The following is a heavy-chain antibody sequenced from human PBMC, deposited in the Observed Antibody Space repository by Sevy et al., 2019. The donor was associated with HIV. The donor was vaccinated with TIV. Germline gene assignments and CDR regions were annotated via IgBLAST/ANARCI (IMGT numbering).Heavy chain of an antibody. D-gene: IGHD5-12*01. CDR2: IRRNSHEPYGGTT. Sequence: GGSLRLSCTSSGFTFGDYAMSWFRQAPGKGRGGVAFIRRNSHEPYGGTTEYAASVKGRFTISRDDSKSSAYLQMNSLKTEDTAVYYCTTGLATADTPEYYFDYWGQGILVTVSS. CDR3: TTGLATADTPEYYFDY. CDR1: GFTFGDYA. J-gene: IGHJ4*02. V-gene: IGHV3-49*03.